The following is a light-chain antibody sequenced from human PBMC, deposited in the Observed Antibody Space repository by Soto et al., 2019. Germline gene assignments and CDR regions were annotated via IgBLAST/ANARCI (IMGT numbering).Light chain of an antibody. V-gene: IGLV2-8*01. CDR2: EVN. Sequence: QSALTQPPSASGSPGQSVTISCTGTSSDVGGSKYVSWYQHHPGKAPKLMIYEVNKRPSGVPDRFSGSKSGNTASLTVSGLQADDEADYYCSSYTNKNSYILFGGGTKLTVL. CDR3: SSYTNKNSYIL. J-gene: IGLJ2*01. CDR1: SSDVGGSKY.